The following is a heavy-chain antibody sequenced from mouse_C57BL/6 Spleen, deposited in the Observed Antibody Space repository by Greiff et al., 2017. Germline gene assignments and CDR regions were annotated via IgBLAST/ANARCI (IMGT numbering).Heavy chain of an antibody. J-gene: IGHJ3*01. CDR2: IDPETGGS. Sequence: VQLQQSGAELVRPGASVTLSCKASGHIFTDYEMHWVKQTPVHGLEWIGAIDPETGGSAFNQKFKGKAILTADKSSSTAYMELRRLTSEESAVYYCTRIGYYGSSWFAYWGQGTLVTVSA. V-gene: IGHV1-15*01. CDR1: GHIFTDYE. CDR3: TRIGYYGSSWFAY. D-gene: IGHD1-1*01.